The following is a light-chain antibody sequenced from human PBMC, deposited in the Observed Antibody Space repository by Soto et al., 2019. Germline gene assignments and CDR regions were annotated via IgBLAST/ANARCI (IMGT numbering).Light chain of an antibody. CDR3: SSYAGSNNSV. Sequence: QSALTQPPSASGSPGQSVTISCTGTSSDVGGYDYVSWYQQHPGKAPKLMISEVSKRPSGVPDRFSGSKSGNTASLTVSGLQAEDEADYYCSSYAGSNNSVFGTGTKLTVL. CDR1: SSDVGGYDY. V-gene: IGLV2-8*01. CDR2: EVS. J-gene: IGLJ1*01.